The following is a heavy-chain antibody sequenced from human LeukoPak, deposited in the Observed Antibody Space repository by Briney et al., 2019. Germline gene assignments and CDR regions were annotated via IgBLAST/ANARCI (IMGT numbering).Heavy chain of an antibody. J-gene: IGHJ5*02. CDR2: INPNSGGT. CDR3: APARSGWYNWFDP. CDR1: GYTFTGYY. Sequence: ASVKVSRKASGYTFTGYYMHWVRQAPGQGLEWMGWINPNSGGTNYAQKFQGRVTMTRDTSISTAYMELSRLRSDDTAEYYCAPARSGWYNWFDPWGQGTLVTVSS. D-gene: IGHD6-19*01. V-gene: IGHV1-2*02.